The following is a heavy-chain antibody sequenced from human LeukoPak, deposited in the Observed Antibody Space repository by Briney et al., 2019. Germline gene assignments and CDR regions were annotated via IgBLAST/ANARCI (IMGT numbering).Heavy chain of an antibody. Sequence: PGGSLRLSCAASGFTFSNYAMSWVRQDPGKGLEWVSAISGRPSYADSVKGRFTISRDNSKNTLYLQVNSLRAEDTAVYYCAKALDYWYFYYWGQGTLVTVSS. CDR1: GFTFSNYA. V-gene: IGHV3-23*01. D-gene: IGHD2/OR15-2a*01. CDR3: AKALDYWYFYY. CDR2: ISGRP. J-gene: IGHJ4*02.